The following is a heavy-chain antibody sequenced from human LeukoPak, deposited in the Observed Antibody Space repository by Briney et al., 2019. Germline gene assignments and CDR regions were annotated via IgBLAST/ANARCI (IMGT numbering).Heavy chain of an antibody. D-gene: IGHD2-2*01. Sequence: SETLSLTCAVSAYSISSGYYWGWIRQPPGKGLEWIGSIYYSGSTYYNPSLKSRVTMSVDTSRNQFSLKLSSVTAADTAVYYCARGSLVTVDRYNWFDPWGQGTLVTVSS. CDR1: AYSISSGYY. CDR2: IYYSGST. J-gene: IGHJ5*02. CDR3: ARGSLVTVDRYNWFDP. V-gene: IGHV4-38-2*01.